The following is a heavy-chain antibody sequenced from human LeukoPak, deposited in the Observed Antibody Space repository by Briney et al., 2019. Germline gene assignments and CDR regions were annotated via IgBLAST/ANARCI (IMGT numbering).Heavy chain of an antibody. CDR1: GFTFITYT. V-gene: IGHV3-48*02. CDR3: ARMRGPTTGALDI. Sequence: GGSLRLSCAASGFTFITYTMIWVRQAPGKGLEWVSSISSSSSTKYYADSVKGRFTVSRDNADNSLYLQVASLRDEDTAIYYCARMRGPTTGALDIWGPGTMVAVSS. CDR2: ISSSSSTK. D-gene: IGHD1-26*01. J-gene: IGHJ3*02.